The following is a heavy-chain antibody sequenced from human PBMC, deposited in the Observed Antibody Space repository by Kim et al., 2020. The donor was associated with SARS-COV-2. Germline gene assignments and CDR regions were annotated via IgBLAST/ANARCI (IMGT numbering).Heavy chain of an antibody. J-gene: IGHJ6*01. CDR1: GFTVSSNA. D-gene: IGHD6-13*01. CDR3: SGELVDSSSWDGGADYYYG. Sequence: GGSLRLSCAASGFTVSSNAMSWVRQAPGKGLEWVSVICSSGSTYYSDSVKSRFTITSDNTKNTLYHQLNSLMTADTAADYYSGELVDSSSWDGGADYYYG. CDR2: ICSSGST. V-gene: IGHV3-53*01.